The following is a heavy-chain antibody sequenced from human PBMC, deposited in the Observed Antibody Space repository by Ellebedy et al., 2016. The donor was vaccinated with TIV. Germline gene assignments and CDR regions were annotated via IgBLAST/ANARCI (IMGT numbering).Heavy chain of an antibody. Sequence: MPSETLSLTCAVYGGSFSGYYWSWIRQPPGKGLEWIGEINHRGSTDSNPSLKSRVTMSVDTSEHQFSLKLSSVTAADTAVYYCARGGDFVSSYGMDVWGQGTTVTVSS. CDR2: INHRGST. J-gene: IGHJ6*02. CDR3: ARGGDFVSSYGMDV. CDR1: GGSFSGYY. D-gene: IGHD4-17*01. V-gene: IGHV4-34*01.